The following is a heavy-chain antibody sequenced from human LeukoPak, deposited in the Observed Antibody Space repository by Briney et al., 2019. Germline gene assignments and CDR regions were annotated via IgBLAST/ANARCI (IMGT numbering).Heavy chain of an antibody. CDR1: GGSFSGYYW. D-gene: IGHD3-3*01. J-gene: IGHJ4*02. CDR3: ATSGIGHYYFDF. V-gene: IGHV3-74*01. CDR2: VPNDGTST. Sequence: PSETLSLTCAVYGGSFSGYYWMHWFRQVPGKGLMWVSRVPNDGTSTGYADSVKGRFTISRDDATNTLFLQMNSLRVEDTAVYYCATSGIGHYYFDFWGQGALVTVSS.